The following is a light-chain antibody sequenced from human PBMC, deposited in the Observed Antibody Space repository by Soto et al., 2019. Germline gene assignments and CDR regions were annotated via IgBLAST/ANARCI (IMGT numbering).Light chain of an antibody. CDR3: HQYDSIVQT. CDR2: GAS. CDR1: QNVSSNL. J-gene: IGKJ1*01. V-gene: IGKV3-20*01. Sequence: EIVLTQSPGTLSLSPGERATLSCRASQNVSSNLLVWYQQHPGQAPRLLIYGASSRATGIPDRFSGSGSGTDFSLTIRRLEPDDFAVYYCHQYDSIVQTFGQGTKVDIK.